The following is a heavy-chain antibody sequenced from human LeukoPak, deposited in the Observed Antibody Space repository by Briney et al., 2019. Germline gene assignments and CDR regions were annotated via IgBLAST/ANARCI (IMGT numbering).Heavy chain of an antibody. CDR1: GGSISSYY. J-gene: IGHJ4*02. V-gene: IGHV4-59*01. Sequence: SETLSLTCTVSGGSISSYYWSWIRQPPGKGLEWIGYIYYSGSTNFNPSLKSRVTISLDTSKNQFPLKLSSVTAADTAVYYCASGNWNYYYFDYWGQGTLVTVSS. CDR3: ASGNWNYYYFDY. CDR2: IYYSGST. D-gene: IGHD1-7*01.